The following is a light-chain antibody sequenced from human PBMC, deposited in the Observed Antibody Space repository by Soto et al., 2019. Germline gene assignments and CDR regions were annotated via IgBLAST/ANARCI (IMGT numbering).Light chain of an antibody. J-gene: IGKJ3*01. Sequence: DIQMTQSPSSLSASVGDRVTITCRARQSISSYLNWYQQKPGKAPKLLIYAASSLQSGVPSRFSGSGSGTDFTLTISRLQPEDFATYYCQQSYSTPRFTFGPGNKVDIK. CDR3: QQSYSTPRFT. CDR2: AAS. CDR1: QSISSY. V-gene: IGKV1-39*01.